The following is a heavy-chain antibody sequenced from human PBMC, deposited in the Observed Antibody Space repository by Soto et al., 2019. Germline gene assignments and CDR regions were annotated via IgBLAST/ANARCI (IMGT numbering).Heavy chain of an antibody. V-gene: IGHV3-21*01. D-gene: IGHD2-8*01. CDR1: VFTLTSYN. Sequence: GGSLLLACAASVFTLTSYNMNWVRQPPGKGLELVSSISARSSYIYYSESVKGRFTISRDNAKNSLYLQMNSLRAEDTAVYYCARDNVPSDFFDSWGQGTLVTVSS. J-gene: IGHJ4*02. CDR2: ISARSSYI. CDR3: ARDNVPSDFFDS.